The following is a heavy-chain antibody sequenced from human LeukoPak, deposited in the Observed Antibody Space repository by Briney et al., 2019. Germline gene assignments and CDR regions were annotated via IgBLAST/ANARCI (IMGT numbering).Heavy chain of an antibody. CDR3: AREASDSSSWSNALDY. Sequence: KPSETLSLTCSVSGGSITSTNYYWGWIRQPPGKGLEWIGSIYYSGNTYYNPSLKSRVTISVDRSKNQFSLKLSSVTAADTAVYYCAREASDSSSWSNALDYWGQGTLVTVSS. D-gene: IGHD6-13*01. J-gene: IGHJ4*02. CDR2: IYYSGNT. CDR1: GGSITSTNYY. V-gene: IGHV4-39*07.